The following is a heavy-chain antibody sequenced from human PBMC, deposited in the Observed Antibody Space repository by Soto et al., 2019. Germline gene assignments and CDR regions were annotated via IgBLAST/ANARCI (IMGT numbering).Heavy chain of an antibody. D-gene: IGHD4-17*01. CDR3: ARDDADYGYYYMDV. CDR1: GGSITSYY. CDR2: IHYSGST. V-gene: IGHV4-59*01. Sequence: SETLSLTCTVSGGSITSYYGSWIRQPPGKGLEWIGYIHYSGSTNYNPSLKSRVTISRDTSKNQLSLRLSSVTGADTAVYYCARDDADYGYYYMDVWGKGTTVTVS. J-gene: IGHJ6*03.